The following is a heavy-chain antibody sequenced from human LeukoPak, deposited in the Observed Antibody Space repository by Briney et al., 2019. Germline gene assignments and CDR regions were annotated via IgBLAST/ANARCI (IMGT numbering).Heavy chain of an antibody. CDR2: ISGSGGSK. V-gene: IGHV3-23*01. Sequence: PGGTLRLSCAASGFTFSSYGMRWVRQAPGKGLEWVSVISGSGGSKYYADSVKGRFTISRGNSKNTVHLQMNSLRAEDTAMYYCARRAGDYSHPYDYWGQGTLVTVSS. J-gene: IGHJ4*02. CDR1: GFTFSSYG. CDR3: ARRAGDYSHPYDY. D-gene: IGHD3-22*01.